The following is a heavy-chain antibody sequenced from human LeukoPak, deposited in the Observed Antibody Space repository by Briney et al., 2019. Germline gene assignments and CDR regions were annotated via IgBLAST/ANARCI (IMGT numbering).Heavy chain of an antibody. Sequence: SETLSLTCTVSGGSIRSFYWSWVRQPAGKGLEWIGRIYTSGTTSYNPSVKSRVTMSVDTSKNQISLNLSSLTAAVTAVYYCARGGEWSSSPLDHWGQGALVTVSS. CDR1: GGSIRSFY. CDR3: ARGGEWSSSPLDH. D-gene: IGHD6-6*01. CDR2: IYTSGTT. V-gene: IGHV4-4*07. J-gene: IGHJ4*02.